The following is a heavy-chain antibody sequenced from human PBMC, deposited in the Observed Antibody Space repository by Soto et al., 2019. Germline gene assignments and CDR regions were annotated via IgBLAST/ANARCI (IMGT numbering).Heavy chain of an antibody. Sequence: QVPLVQSGAEVKKPGASVKVSCKASGYTFTSYDINWVRQATGQGLEWMGWMNPNSGNTGYAQKFQGRVTMTRNTSISTAYMELSSPRSEDTAVYYCARGGVAAAGTAVYYGMDVWGQGTTVTVSS. D-gene: IGHD6-13*01. CDR2: MNPNSGNT. CDR1: GYTFTSYD. J-gene: IGHJ6*02. V-gene: IGHV1-8*01. CDR3: ARGGVAAAGTAVYYGMDV.